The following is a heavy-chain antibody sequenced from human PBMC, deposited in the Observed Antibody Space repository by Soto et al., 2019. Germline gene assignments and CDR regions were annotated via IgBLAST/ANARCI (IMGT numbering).Heavy chain of an antibody. V-gene: IGHV4-4*02. CDR1: GGSISSSNW. D-gene: IGHD3-10*01. CDR3: ARVSGSYYYGMDV. J-gene: IGHJ6*02. CDR2: IYHSGST. Sequence: QVQLQESGPGLVKPSGTLSLTCAVSGGSISSSNWWSWVRQPPGKGLEWIGEIYHSGSTNYNPSLKSRVTISVDKSNNQFSLTLSSVTAADTAVYYSARVSGSYYYGMDVWGQGTTVTVSS.